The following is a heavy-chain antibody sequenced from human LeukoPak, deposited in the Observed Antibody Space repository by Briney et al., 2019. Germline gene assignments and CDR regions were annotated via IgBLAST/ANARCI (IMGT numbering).Heavy chain of an antibody. Sequence: PSETLSLTCTVSGASITSYYWSWIRQPPGKGLEWIGYMYYTGNNRSNNYNFSLKSRVAFSVDTSKTPLSLRLSSVPAADPALYYCPRVRGDCSGSTCYARDANTFDMWGQGTMVTVSS. V-gene: IGHV4-59*01. CDR3: PRVRGDCSGSTCYARDANTFDM. D-gene: IGHD2-2*01. CDR1: GASITSYY. J-gene: IGHJ3*02. CDR2: MYYTGNNRSN.